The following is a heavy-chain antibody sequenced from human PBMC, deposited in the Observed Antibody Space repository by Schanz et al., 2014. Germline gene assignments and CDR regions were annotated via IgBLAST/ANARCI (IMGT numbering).Heavy chain of an antibody. J-gene: IGHJ4*02. CDR1: GFTVSNSY. Sequence: DVQLVDSGGGLVQPGGSLRLSCAASGFTVSNSYIHWVRQAPGKGLEWVSTIYSSGSTYYADSLKGRFTISRDNARNLLYLQLNSLRVEDSGVYFCAQTRGTFMVPIDNWGQGVRVIVSS. CDR2: IYSSGST. D-gene: IGHD3-3*02. CDR3: AQTRGTFMVPIDN. V-gene: IGHV3-53*01.